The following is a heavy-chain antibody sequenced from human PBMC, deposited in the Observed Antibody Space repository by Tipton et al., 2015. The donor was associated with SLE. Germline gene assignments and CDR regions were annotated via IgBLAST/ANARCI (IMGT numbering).Heavy chain of an antibody. CDR2: TYQRSRWYN. J-gene: IGHJ4*01. CDR3: ARGVGARGYFDY. CDR1: GDSVSSNSAA. Sequence: GLVKPSQTLSLTCAISGDSVSSNSAAWNWIRQSPSRGLEWLGRTYQRSRWYNEYEVSVRSRITINPDTSKNQFSLQLNSVTPEDTAVYYCARGVGARGYFDYWGHGTLVTVSS. V-gene: IGHV6-1*01. D-gene: IGHD1-26*01.